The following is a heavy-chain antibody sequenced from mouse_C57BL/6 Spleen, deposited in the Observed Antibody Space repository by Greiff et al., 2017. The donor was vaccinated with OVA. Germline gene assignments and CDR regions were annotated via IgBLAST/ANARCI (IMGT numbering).Heavy chain of an antibody. J-gene: IGHJ3*01. CDR3: ARSASTMVTAEGSWFAY. CDR1: GYTFTSYG. V-gene: IGHV1-81*01. Sequence: QVQLKESGAELARPGASVKLSCKASGYTFTSYGISWVKQRTGQGLEWIGEIYPRSGNTYYNEKFKGQATLTADKSSSTAYMELRRLTSEDSAVYFCARSASTMVTAEGSWFAYWGQGTLVTVSA. D-gene: IGHD2-2*01. CDR2: IYPRSGNT.